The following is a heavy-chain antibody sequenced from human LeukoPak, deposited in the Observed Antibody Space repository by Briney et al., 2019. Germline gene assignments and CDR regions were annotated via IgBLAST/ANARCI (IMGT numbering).Heavy chain of an antibody. Sequence: ASVKVSCKASGYTFTGDYMHWVRQAPGQGLEWMGWISPNSGGTNYAQKFQGRVTMTRDTSISTAYMGLSRLRSDDTAVYYCARDTVVVVAVSSPLTWFDPWGQGTLVTVSS. V-gene: IGHV1-2*02. CDR2: ISPNSGGT. CDR1: GYTFTGDY. J-gene: IGHJ5*02. CDR3: ARDTVVVVAVSSPLTWFDP. D-gene: IGHD2-15*01.